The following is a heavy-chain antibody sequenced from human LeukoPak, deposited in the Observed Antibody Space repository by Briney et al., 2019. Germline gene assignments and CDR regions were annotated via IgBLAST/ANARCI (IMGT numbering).Heavy chain of an antibody. CDR1: GGSITSYY. CDR3: ARHDYGDYGTFDI. D-gene: IGHD4-17*01. J-gene: IGHJ3*02. CDR2: IFYSGST. V-gene: IGHV4-59*08. Sequence: SETLSLTCTVSGGSITSYYWSWIRQPPGKGQEWIGHIFYSGSTKYNPSLKSRVTISVDTSKNQFSLKLTSVTAADTAVYYCARHDYGDYGTFDIWGQGTMVTVSS.